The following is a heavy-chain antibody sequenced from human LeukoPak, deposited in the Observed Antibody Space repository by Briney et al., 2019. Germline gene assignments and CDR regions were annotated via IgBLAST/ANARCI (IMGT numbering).Heavy chain of an antibody. CDR1: GFTFSSYS. D-gene: IGHD3-10*01. Sequence: GGSLRLSCAASGFTFSSYSMSWVRQASGKGLEWVSVISGNGGDTFYADSVKGRFTISRDNAKNTVYLQMNSLRAEDTAVYYCARGRSGSYGFFDYWSLGNLVTVSS. J-gene: IGHJ4*02. CDR3: ARGRSGSYGFFDY. CDR2: ISGNGGDT. V-gene: IGHV3-23*01.